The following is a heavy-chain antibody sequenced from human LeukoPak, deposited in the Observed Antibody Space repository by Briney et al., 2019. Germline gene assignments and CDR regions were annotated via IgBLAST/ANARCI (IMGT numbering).Heavy chain of an antibody. CDR2: INHSGST. CDR3: AREGSPPVG. Sequence: PSETLSLTCVVYGGSFSGYYWSWIRQPPGKGLEWIGEINHSGSTNYNPSLKSRVTISVDTSKNQFSLKLSSVTAADTAVYYCAREGSPPVGWGQGTLVTVSS. J-gene: IGHJ4*02. V-gene: IGHV4-34*01. CDR1: GGSFSGYY. D-gene: IGHD6-13*01.